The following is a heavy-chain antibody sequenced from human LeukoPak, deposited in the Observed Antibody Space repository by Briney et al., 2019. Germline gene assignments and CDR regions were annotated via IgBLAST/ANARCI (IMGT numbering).Heavy chain of an antibody. CDR3: AKAGLIHDYGGNSGYFDY. J-gene: IGHJ4*02. CDR1: GFTFSSYA. V-gene: IGHV3-23*01. D-gene: IGHD4-23*01. CDR2: ISSGGGST. Sequence: GVSLRLSCAASGFTFSSYAMSWVRQAPGNGLEWFSAISSGGGSTYYADSVKGRFTISRDNSKNTLYLQMNSLRAEDTAVYYCAKAGLIHDYGGNSGYFDYWGQGTLVTVSS.